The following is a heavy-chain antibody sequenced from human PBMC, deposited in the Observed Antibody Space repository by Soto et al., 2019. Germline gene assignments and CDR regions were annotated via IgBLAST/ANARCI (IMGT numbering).Heavy chain of an antibody. J-gene: IGHJ6*02. CDR1: GGSISSYY. V-gene: IGHV4-59*01. D-gene: IGHD6-13*01. CDR2: IYYSGST. CDR3: ARWAAGNYYYYGMDV. Sequence: SETLSLTCTVSGGSISSYYWSWIRQPPGKGLEWIGYIYYSGSTNYNPSLKSRVTISVDTSKNQFSLKLSSVTAADTAVYYCARWAAGNYYYYGMDVWGQWTTVTVSS.